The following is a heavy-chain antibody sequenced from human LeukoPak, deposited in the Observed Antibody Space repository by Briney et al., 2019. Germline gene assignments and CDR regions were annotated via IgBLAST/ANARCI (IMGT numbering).Heavy chain of an antibody. V-gene: IGHV4-34*01. Sequence: PSETLSLTCAVYGGSFSSYYWSWIRQPPGKGLEWIGEINHSGSTNYNPSLKSRVTISVDTSKHQFSLKLSSVTAADTAVYYCASRELYDILTGPSPWGQGTLVTVSS. CDR3: ASRELYDILTGPSP. D-gene: IGHD3-9*01. CDR2: INHSGST. J-gene: IGHJ5*02. CDR1: GGSFSSYY.